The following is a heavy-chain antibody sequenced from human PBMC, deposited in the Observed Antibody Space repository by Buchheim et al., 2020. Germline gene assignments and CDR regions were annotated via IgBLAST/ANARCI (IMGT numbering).Heavy chain of an antibody. Sequence: QLQLQESGPGLVKPSETLSLTCTVSGGSISSSSYYWGWIRQPPGKGLEWIGSIYYSGSTYYNPSLKSRVTISVDTSKNQFSLKLSSVTAADTAVYYCARPGRQWLVPNDAFVIWGQGT. V-gene: IGHV4-39*01. CDR3: ARPGRQWLVPNDAFVI. CDR1: GGSISSSSYY. D-gene: IGHD6-19*01. J-gene: IGHJ3*02. CDR2: IYYSGST.